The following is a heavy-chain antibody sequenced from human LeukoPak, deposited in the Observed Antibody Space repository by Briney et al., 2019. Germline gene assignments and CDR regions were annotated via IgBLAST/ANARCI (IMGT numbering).Heavy chain of an antibody. J-gene: IGHJ4*02. Sequence: PGGSLTLFCTPSGFPYYLCNANWVRQAPGKGLEWVSYIDSSSYNIYYADSVKGRFTISRDNAQSSVFLQMNSLRAEDTAVYYCARDLAYYYDRNYDWGQGTLVTVSS. D-gene: IGHD3-22*01. V-gene: IGHV3-21*01. CDR1: GFPYYLCN. CDR3: ARDLAYYYDRNYD. CDR2: IDSSSYNI.